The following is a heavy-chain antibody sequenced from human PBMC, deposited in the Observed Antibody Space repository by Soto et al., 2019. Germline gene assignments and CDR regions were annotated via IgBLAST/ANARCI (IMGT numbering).Heavy chain of an antibody. J-gene: IGHJ4*02. CDR2: FDPEDGVT. D-gene: IGHD2-2*01. Sequence: GASVKVSCKVSGYTLTELSMHWVRQAPGKGLEWMGGFDPEDGVTIYAQNFQGRVTMTEDTSTGTASMEVSSLRSEDTAMYYCATGTAFKKYFYDYWGQGTLVTVSS. CDR1: GYTLTELS. V-gene: IGHV1-24*01. CDR3: ATGTAFKKYFYDY.